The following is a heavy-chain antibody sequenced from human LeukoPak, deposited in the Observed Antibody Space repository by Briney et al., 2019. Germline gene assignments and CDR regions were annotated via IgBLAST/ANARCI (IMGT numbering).Heavy chain of an antibody. CDR1: DFTFSRYG. D-gene: IGHD3-10*02. V-gene: IGHV3-30*04. J-gene: IGHJ6*04. CDR2: ISYDGSNK. CDR3: AELGITMIGGV. Sequence: SLRLSCAASDFTFSRYGMHWVRPAPGKGLEWVTAISYDGSNKYYPDSVKGRFTISRDNAKNSLYLQMNSLRVEDTAVYYCAELGITMIGGVWGKGTTVTMSS.